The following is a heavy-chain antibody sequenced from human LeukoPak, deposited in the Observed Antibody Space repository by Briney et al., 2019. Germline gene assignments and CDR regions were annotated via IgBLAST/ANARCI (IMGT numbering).Heavy chain of an antibody. J-gene: IGHJ4*02. CDR1: GYTFTSYG. Sequence: ASVRVSCKASGYTFTSYGISWVRQAPGQGLEWMGWISAYNGNTNYAQKLQGRVTMTTDTSTSTAYMELRSLRSDDTAVYYCARDRKDILTGYYIYWGQGTLVTVSS. CDR2: ISAYNGNT. V-gene: IGHV1-18*01. D-gene: IGHD3-9*01. CDR3: ARDRKDILTGYYIY.